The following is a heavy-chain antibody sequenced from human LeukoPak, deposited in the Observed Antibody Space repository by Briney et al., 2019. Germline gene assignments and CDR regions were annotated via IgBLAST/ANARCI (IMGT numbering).Heavy chain of an antibody. J-gene: IGHJ3*02. CDR2: ISWNSGSI. Sequence: PGRSLRLSCAASGSTFDDYAMHWVRQAPGKGLEWVSGISWNSGSIGYADSVKGRFTISRDNAKNSLYLQMNSLRAEDTALYYCAKEGSSGSHDAFDIWGQGTMVTVSS. D-gene: IGHD3-22*01. CDR3: AKEGSSGSHDAFDI. V-gene: IGHV3-9*01. CDR1: GSTFDDYA.